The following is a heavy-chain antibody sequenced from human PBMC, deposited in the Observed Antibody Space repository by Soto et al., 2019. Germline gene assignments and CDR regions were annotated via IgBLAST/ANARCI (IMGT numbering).Heavy chain of an antibody. V-gene: IGHV1-2*02. J-gene: IGHJ4*02. CDR2: INPKSGGT. Sequence: ASVKVSCKASGYTFTVCYMHWVRQAPGQGLEWMGWINPKSGGTMYPQKFQGRVTMTWDTSISTAYMALTRLRSDDTAVYYCARDLAKGGGSAGFDYWGQGTLVTVSS. CDR3: ARDLAKGGGSAGFDY. D-gene: IGHD1-26*01. CDR1: GYTFTVCY.